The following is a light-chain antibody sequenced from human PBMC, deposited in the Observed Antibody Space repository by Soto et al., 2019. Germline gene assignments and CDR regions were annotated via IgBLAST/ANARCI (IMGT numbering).Light chain of an antibody. CDR3: SSYTTSNTRQIV. Sequence: QSALTQPASVSVSPGQSITISCTGTSSDVGGYNYVSWYQHHPGKAPKLIIYDVTNRPSGVSNPFSGSKSGNTASLTISGLQPEDEADYYCSSYTTSNTRQIVFGTGTKLTVL. V-gene: IGLV2-14*03. CDR1: SSDVGGYNY. CDR2: DVT. J-gene: IGLJ1*01.